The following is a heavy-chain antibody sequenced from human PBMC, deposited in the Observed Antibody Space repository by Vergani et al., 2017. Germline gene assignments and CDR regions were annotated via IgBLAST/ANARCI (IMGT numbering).Heavy chain of an antibody. CDR1: GGSFSGYY. J-gene: IGHJ6*03. D-gene: IGHD6-6*01. CDR2: SNHSGST. Sequence: QLQLQESGPGLVKPSETLSLTCAVYGGSFSGYYWSWIRQPPGKGLEWIGESNHSGSTNYNPSLKSRVTISVDTSKNQFSLKLSSVTAADTAVYYCARGISSFRYYYYYYMDVWGKGTTVTVSS. V-gene: IGHV4-34*01. CDR3: ARGISSFRYYYYYYMDV.